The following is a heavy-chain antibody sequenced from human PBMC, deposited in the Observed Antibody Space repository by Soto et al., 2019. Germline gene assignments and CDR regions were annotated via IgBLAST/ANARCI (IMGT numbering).Heavy chain of an antibody. V-gene: IGHV4-31*03. Sequence: SETLSLTCSISGGSFSSGGFYWGWIRQVPGRGLEWIGHVFNTVTTRYSLPLRTRLTMSIDTSANHFSLQLTSVTAADTAVYYCARGLSTHIAVAGMGYFDSWGQGTLVTVSS. J-gene: IGHJ4*02. D-gene: IGHD6-19*01. CDR1: GGSFSSGGFY. CDR3: ARGLSTHIAVAGMGYFDS. CDR2: VFNTVTT.